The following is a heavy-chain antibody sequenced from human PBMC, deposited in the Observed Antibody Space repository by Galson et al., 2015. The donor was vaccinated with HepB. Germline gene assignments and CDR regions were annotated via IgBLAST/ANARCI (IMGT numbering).Heavy chain of an antibody. CDR3: ARDIGHSYGDDHFDY. V-gene: IGHV3-48*01. CDR2: ISSSSSTI. D-gene: IGHD5-18*01. Sequence: LRLSCAASGFTFSSYSMNWVRQAPGKGLEWVSYISSSSSTIYYADSVKGRFTISRDNAKNSLYLQMNSLRAEDMAVYYCARDIGHSYGDDHFDYWGQGTLVTVSS. J-gene: IGHJ4*02. CDR1: GFTFSSYS.